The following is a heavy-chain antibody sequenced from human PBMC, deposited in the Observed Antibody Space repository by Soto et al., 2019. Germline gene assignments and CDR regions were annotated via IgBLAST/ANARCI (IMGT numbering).Heavy chain of an antibody. CDR2: INAGNGNT. CDR1: GYTFTSYA. V-gene: IGHV1-3*01. J-gene: IGHJ4*02. D-gene: IGHD2-15*01. Sequence: ASVKVSCKASGYTFTSYAMHWVRQAPGQRLEWMGWINAGNGNTKYSQKFQGRVTITRDTSASTAYMELSSLRSEDTAVYYCASGDYCSGGSCPLKYWGQGTLVTDSS. CDR3: ASGDYCSGGSCPLKY.